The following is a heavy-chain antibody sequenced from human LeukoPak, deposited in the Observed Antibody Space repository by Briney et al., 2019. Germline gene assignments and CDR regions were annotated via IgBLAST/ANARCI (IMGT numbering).Heavy chain of an antibody. CDR3: ARGGSSGWYTKYYFDY. CDR1: GFTFSSYS. D-gene: IGHD6-19*01. Sequence: GGSLRLSCAASGFTFSSYSMNWVRQAPGEGLEWVSYISSSSGTIDYADSVKGRITISRDNAKNSLYLQMNSLRAEDTAVYYCARGGSSGWYTKYYFDYWGQGTLVTVSS. CDR2: ISSSSGTI. J-gene: IGHJ4*02. V-gene: IGHV3-48*01.